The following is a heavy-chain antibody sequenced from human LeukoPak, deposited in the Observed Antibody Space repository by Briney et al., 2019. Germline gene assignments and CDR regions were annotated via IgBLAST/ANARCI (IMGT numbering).Heavy chain of an antibody. J-gene: IGHJ4*02. CDR1: GFTVSSNY. CDR2: IYSGGST. CDR3: AREGDGYNSVHFDY. Sequence: PGGSLRLSCAASGFTVSSNYMSWVRQAPGKGLEWVSVIYSGGSTYYADSVKGRFTISRDNSKNTLYLQMNSLRAEDTAVYYCAREGDGYNSVHFDYWGQGTLVTVSS. D-gene: IGHD5-24*01. V-gene: IGHV3-66*01.